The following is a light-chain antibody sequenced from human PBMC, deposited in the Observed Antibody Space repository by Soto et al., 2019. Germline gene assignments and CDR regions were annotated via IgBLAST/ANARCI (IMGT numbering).Light chain of an antibody. V-gene: IGLV2-14*01. CDR2: DVS. CDR1: SSDVGGYNY. Sequence: QSALTQPASVSGSPVQSIPIFCTGTSSDVGGYNYVSWYQQHPGKAPKLMIYDVSDRPSGVSNRFSGSKSGNTASLTISGLQAEDEADYYCSSYTSSNTEVFGTGTKVTVL. CDR3: SSYTSSNTEV. J-gene: IGLJ1*01.